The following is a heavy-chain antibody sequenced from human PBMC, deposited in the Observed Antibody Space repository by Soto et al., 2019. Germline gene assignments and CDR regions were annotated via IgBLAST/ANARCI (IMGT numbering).Heavy chain of an antibody. CDR2: INHSGST. CDR1: GGSFSGYY. CDR3: ARGPIAAAGTAGYYYYYMDV. D-gene: IGHD6-13*01. J-gene: IGHJ6*03. Sequence: SETLSLTCAVYGGSFSGYYWSWIRQPPGKGLEWIGEINHSGSTNYNPSLKSRVTISVDTSKNQFSLKLSSVTAADTAVYYCARGPIAAAGTAGYYYYYMDVWGKRTKVTVSS. V-gene: IGHV4-34*01.